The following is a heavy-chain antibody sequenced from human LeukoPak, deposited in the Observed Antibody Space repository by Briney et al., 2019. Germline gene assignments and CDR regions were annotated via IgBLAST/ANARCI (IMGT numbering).Heavy chain of an antibody. J-gene: IGHJ6*03. V-gene: IGHV4-39*01. CDR1: GGSISSSSYY. CDR2: IYYSGST. D-gene: IGHD6-6*01. Sequence: SETLSLTCTVSGGSISSSSYYWGWIRQPPGKGLEWIGGIYYSGSTYYNPSLKSRVTISVDTSKNQFSLKLSSVTAADTAVYYCARIVGIAARHYYYYYMDVWGKGTTVTVSS. CDR3: ARIVGIAARHYYYYYMDV.